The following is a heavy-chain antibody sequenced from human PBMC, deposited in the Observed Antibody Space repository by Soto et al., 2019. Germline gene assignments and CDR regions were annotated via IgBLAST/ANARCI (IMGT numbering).Heavy chain of an antibody. CDR2: VYATGTS. J-gene: IGHJ5*02. Sequence: QVQVQESGPGLVKPSETLSLTCSVSGGSMSKFYWSWIRKTAGKGLEWMGRVYATGTSDYNPSLRGRIAMSVDISKKTFSLRLRSVPAADTGVYYCVRDGSKTLRDCFDPWGQGILSPSLQ. CDR3: VRDGSKTLRDCFDP. CDR1: GGSMSKFY. V-gene: IGHV4-4*07. D-gene: IGHD4-17*01.